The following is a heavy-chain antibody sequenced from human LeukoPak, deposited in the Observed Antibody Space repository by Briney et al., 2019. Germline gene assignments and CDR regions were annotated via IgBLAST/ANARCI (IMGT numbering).Heavy chain of an antibody. Sequence: ASVRVSCKASGYTFSDNYIHWFRQAPGQGLEWMGWINPNSGGTNYAQKFQGRVTMTRDTSISTAYMELSRLRSDDTAVYYCAATELPFDYWGQGTLVTVSS. J-gene: IGHJ4*02. V-gene: IGHV1-2*02. CDR2: INPNSGGT. CDR1: GYTFSDNY. CDR3: AATELPFDY. D-gene: IGHD5-24*01.